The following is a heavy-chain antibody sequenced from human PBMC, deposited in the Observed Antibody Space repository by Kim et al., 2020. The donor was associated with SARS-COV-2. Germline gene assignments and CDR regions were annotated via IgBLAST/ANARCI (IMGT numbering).Heavy chain of an antibody. D-gene: IGHD2-15*01. CDR3: ARSLYCSSGSCFFVMDV. V-gene: IGHV3-48*03. CDR2: ISTSGSTI. J-gene: IGHJ6*01. Sequence: GGSLRLSCAASGFTFSTYEINWVRQAPGKGLEWISYISTSGSTIYYADSVKGRFTISRDNAKSSLSLQMNGLRAEDTAVYYCARSLYCSSGSCFFVMDV. CDR1: GFTFSTYE.